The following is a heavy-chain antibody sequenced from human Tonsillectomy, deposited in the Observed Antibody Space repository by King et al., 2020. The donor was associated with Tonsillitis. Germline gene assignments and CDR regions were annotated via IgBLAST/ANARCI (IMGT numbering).Heavy chain of an antibody. CDR1: GYTFTSYD. V-gene: IGHV1-8*01. D-gene: IGHD6-19*01. CDR2: MNPDSGNT. Sequence: QLVQSGAEVKKPGASVKVSCKASGYTFTSYDVNWVRQATGQGLEWRVLMNPDSGNTGYAQKFQGRVTMTRNTSISTAYMELSSLRSEDTAVYYCARTRRGLAYYFDYWGQGTLVTVSS. CDR3: ARTRRGLAYYFDY. J-gene: IGHJ4*02.